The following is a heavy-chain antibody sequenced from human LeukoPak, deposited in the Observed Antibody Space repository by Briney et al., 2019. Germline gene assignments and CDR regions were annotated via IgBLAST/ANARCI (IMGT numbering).Heavy chain of an antibody. J-gene: IGHJ4*02. V-gene: IGHV4-59*01. Sequence: PSETLSLTCTVSGGPFSGNYWTWIRQPPGKGLEWIGYIYSSGSTNYNPSLKSRVSISVDTSKNQFSLNLSSVTAADTAVYYCARRFDIWGQGTLVTVSS. CDR2: IYSSGST. CDR1: GGPFSGNY. CDR3: ARRFDI.